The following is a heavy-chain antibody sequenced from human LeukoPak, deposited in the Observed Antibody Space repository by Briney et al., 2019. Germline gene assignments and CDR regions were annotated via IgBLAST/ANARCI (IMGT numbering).Heavy chain of an antibody. CDR3: ARNPYCSSTSCYWEDAFDI. D-gene: IGHD2-2*01. Sequence: SETLSLTCTVSGGSISSGGYYWSWIRQHPGKGLEWIGYICYSGSTYYNPSLKSRVTISVDTSKNQFSLKLSSVTAADTAVYYCARNPYCSSTSCYWEDAFDIWGQGTMVTVSS. V-gene: IGHV4-31*03. J-gene: IGHJ3*02. CDR2: ICYSGST. CDR1: GGSISSGGYY.